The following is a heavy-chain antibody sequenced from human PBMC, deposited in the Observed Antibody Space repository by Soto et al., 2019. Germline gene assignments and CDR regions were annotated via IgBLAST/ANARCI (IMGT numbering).Heavy chain of an antibody. CDR2: ISGSGDST. CDR3: ARDTGCSSTSCYYYYYMDV. J-gene: IGHJ6*03. D-gene: IGHD2-2*01. V-gene: IGHV3-23*01. Sequence: GGSLRLSCAASGFTFTNYAMSWVRHAPGKGLKRVSAISGSGDSTHYADSVKGRFTISRDNAKNSLYLQMNSLRAEDTALYHCARDTGCSSTSCYYYYYMDVWGKGTTVTVSS. CDR1: GFTFTNYA.